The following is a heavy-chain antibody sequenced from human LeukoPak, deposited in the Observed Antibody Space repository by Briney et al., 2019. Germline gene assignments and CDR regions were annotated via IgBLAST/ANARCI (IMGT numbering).Heavy chain of an antibody. V-gene: IGHV3-64D*06. CDR2: ISSNGGST. CDR1: GFTFSSYA. CDR3: ARDRPPHYDYSSGYYFDY. J-gene: IGHJ4*02. D-gene: IGHD3-22*01. Sequence: GGSLRLSCSASGFTFSSYAMHWVRQAPGKGLEYVSAISSNGGSTYYADSVKGRFTISRDNSKNTLYLQMSSLRAEDTAVYYCARDRPPHYDYSSGYYFDYWGQGTLVTVSS.